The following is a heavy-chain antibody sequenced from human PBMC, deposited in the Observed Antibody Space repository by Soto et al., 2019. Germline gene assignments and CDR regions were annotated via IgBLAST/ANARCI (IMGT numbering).Heavy chain of an antibody. D-gene: IGHD3-10*01. J-gene: IGHJ6*02. V-gene: IGHV3-21*01. Sequence: GGSLRLSCAASGFTFSSYSMNWVRQAPGKGLEWVSSISSSSSYIYYADSVKGRFTISRDNTKNSLYLQMNSLRAEDTAVYYCARDPGSYNYYYGMDVWGQGTTVTVSS. CDR1: GFTFSSYS. CDR2: ISSSSSYI. CDR3: ARDPGSYNYYYGMDV.